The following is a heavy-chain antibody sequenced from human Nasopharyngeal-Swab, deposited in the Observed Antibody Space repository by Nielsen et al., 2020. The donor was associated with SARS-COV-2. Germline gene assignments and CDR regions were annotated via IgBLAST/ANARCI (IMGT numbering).Heavy chain of an antibody. J-gene: IGHJ4*02. CDR2: IKQSGSEQ. CDR3: ARYCSTTSCPRGFDY. D-gene: IGHD2-2*01. CDR1: GFTFSSYW. Sequence: GESLKISCAASGFTFSSYWMSWVRQAPGKGLEWLAHIKQSGSEQYYVDSAKGRFTISRDNAKNSLFLQMNSLRAEDTAVYYCARYCSTTSCPRGFDYWGQGTLVTVSS. V-gene: IGHV3-7*01.